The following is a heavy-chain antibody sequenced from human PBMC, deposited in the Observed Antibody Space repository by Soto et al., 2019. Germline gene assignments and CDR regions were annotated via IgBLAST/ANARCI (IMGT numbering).Heavy chain of an antibody. CDR2: IIPTFGTA. CDR1: GGTFSSYA. V-gene: IGHV1-69*13. Sequence: SVKVSCKASGGTFSSYAISWVRQAPGQGLEWMGGIIPTFGTANYAQKFQGRVTITADESTSTAYMELSSLRSEDTAVYYCAREAIYYDSSGYYHVPDYWGQGTLVTVSS. J-gene: IGHJ4*02. D-gene: IGHD3-22*01. CDR3: AREAIYYDSSGYYHVPDY.